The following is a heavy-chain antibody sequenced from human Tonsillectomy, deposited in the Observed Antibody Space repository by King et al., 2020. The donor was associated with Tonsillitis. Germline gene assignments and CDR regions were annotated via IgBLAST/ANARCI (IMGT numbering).Heavy chain of an antibody. V-gene: IGHV4-39*01. Sequence: QLQESGPGLVKPSETLSLTCTVSGGSISSSSYYWGWIRQPPGKGLEWIGSIYYSGSTYYNPSLKSRVTISVDTSKNQFSLKLSSVTAADTAVYYCARQVLASSWDYWGQGTLVTVSS. CDR2: IYYSGST. CDR1: GGSISSSSYY. J-gene: IGHJ4*02. D-gene: IGHD6-13*01. CDR3: ARQVLASSWDY.